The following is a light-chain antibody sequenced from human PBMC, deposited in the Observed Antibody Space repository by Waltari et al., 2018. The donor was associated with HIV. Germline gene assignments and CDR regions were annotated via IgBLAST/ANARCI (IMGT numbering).Light chain of an antibody. CDR3: QAWDSGVI. J-gene: IGLJ2*01. CDR1: TLGDKY. CDR2: EDK. V-gene: IGLV3-1*01. Sequence: SYELTQPPSVSVSPGQTASVTCSGDTLGDKYVSWYQQKPGQSPVLVMYEDKKRPSGIPERFSGSNSGNTATLTISGTQAMDEADYYCQAWDSGVIFGGGTKLTVL.